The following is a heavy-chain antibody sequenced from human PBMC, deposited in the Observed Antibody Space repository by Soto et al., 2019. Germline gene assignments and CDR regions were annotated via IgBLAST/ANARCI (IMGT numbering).Heavy chain of an antibody. J-gene: IGHJ4*02. CDR1: CYAFIFG. Sequence: SVKVSFKASCYAFIFGFSWVRQAPGQGLEWMGWISASDGSTNSAQKFRGRISLTTDTSTNTAYLDLLSLTSDDTAVYFCATYYFGSGSYYRFDNWGQGTLVTV. CDR3: ATYYFGSGSYYRFDN. V-gene: IGHV1-18*01. CDR2: ISASDGST. D-gene: IGHD3-10*01.